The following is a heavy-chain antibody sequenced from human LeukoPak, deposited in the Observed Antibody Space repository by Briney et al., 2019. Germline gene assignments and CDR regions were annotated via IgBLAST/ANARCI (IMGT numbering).Heavy chain of an antibody. V-gene: IGHV3-15*01. J-gene: IGHJ4*02. CDR3: TTDSWQQLEFDY. CDR2: IKSKTDGGTT. D-gene: IGHD6-13*01. Sequence: GGSLRLSCAASGFTFSNAWMSWVRQAPGKGLEWVGRIKSKTDGGTTDYAAPVKGRFTISRDDSKNTLYLQMNSLKTEDTAVYYCTTDSWQQLEFDYWGQGTLVTVSS. CDR1: GFTFSNAW.